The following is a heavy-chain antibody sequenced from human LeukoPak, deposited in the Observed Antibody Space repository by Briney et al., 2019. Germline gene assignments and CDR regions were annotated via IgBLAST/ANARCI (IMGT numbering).Heavy chain of an antibody. Sequence: KPGGSLRLSCAASGFNFGDHYMSWIRQAPGKGLEWLTHISGSGSTIQYADSVKGRFIISRDNAENSLYLQMNSLRGEDTAVYYCARSWGVVAFDYWGQGTLVTVTS. D-gene: IGHD3-16*01. CDR2: ISGSGSTI. CDR1: GFNFGDHY. V-gene: IGHV3-11*04. J-gene: IGHJ4*02. CDR3: ARSWGVVAFDY.